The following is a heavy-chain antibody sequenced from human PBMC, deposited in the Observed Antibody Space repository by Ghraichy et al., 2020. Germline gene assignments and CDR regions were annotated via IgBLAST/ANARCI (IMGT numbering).Heavy chain of an antibody. V-gene: IGHV1-18*01. CDR2: ISAYNGNT. D-gene: IGHD3-3*01. J-gene: IGHJ4*02. CDR3: ARDDPITIFGVVKAKRGFDY. Sequence: ASVKVSCKASGYTFTSYGISWVRQAPGQGLEWMGWISAYNGNTNYAQKLQGRVTMTTDTSTSTAYMELRSLRSDDTAVYYCARDDPITIFGVVKAKRGFDYWGQGTLVTVSS. CDR1: GYTFTSYG.